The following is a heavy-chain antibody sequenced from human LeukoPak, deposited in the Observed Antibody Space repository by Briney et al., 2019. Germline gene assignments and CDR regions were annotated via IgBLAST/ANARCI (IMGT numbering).Heavy chain of an antibody. D-gene: IGHD3-3*01. CDR2: MSSVSRYI. CDR1: GFTFSSYS. Sequence: GGSLRLSCAASGFTFSSYSMTWVRQAAGKGLEWVSSMSSVSRYIYYADSVRGRFTISRDNAKNPLYLLMNSLKAEDTAVYYCARDRPTGASRLFVVQWGQGTLVTVSS. V-gene: IGHV3-21*01. CDR3: ARDRPTGASRLFVVQ. J-gene: IGHJ4*02.